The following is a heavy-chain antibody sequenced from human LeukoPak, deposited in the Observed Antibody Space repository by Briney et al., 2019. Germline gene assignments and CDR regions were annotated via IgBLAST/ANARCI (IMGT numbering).Heavy chain of an antibody. Sequence: SETLSLTCTVSGCSISSSSYYWGWIRQPPGKGLEWIGSIYYSGSTYYNPSLKSRVTISVDTSKNQFSLKLSSVTAADTAVYYCARDERTIFGVVWEYYFDYWGQGTLVTVSS. CDR1: GCSISSSSYY. D-gene: IGHD3-3*01. CDR3: ARDERTIFGVVWEYYFDY. V-gene: IGHV4-39*07. J-gene: IGHJ4*02. CDR2: IYYSGST.